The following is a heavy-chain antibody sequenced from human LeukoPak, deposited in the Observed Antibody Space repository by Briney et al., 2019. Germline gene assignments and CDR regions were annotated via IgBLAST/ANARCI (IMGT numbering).Heavy chain of an antibody. J-gene: IGHJ4*02. CDR2: ISVRNGDT. V-gene: IGHV1-18*01. Sequence: ASVKVSCKASGYTFTSYGHSWVRQAPGQGLEWMAWISVRNGDTNYAQKVRDRVTVTTGTSTNTVYLELRNLRSDDSAVYYCARVWGASSWYSFDYWGQGTLVTVSS. D-gene: IGHD6-13*01. CDR1: GYTFTSYG. CDR3: ARVWGASSWYSFDY.